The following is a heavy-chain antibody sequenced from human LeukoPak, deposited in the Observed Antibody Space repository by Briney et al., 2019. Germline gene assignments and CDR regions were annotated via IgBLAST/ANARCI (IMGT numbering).Heavy chain of an antibody. Sequence: GGSLRLSCAASGFTFTNFVMSWVRQAPGKGLEWVSSISGIGDNTYYADSVKGRFTISRDNSKNTLYLQMNSLRAEDTAVYYCARNKWPGYFDLWGRGTLVTVSS. CDR2: ISGIGDNT. CDR3: ARNKWPGYFDL. D-gene: IGHD5-12*01. V-gene: IGHV3-23*01. CDR1: GFTFTNFV. J-gene: IGHJ2*01.